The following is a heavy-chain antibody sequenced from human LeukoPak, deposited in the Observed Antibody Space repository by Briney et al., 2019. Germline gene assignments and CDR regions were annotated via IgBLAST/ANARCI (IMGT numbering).Heavy chain of an antibody. D-gene: IGHD1-26*01. Sequence: PSEALSLTCAVSGGSISSSNWWSWVRQPPGKGLEWIGEIYHSGSTYYNPSLKSRVTISVDTSKNQFSLKLSSVTAADTAVYYCARSGNNNWFDPWGQGTLVTVSS. V-gene: IGHV4-4*02. CDR3: ARSGNNNWFDP. J-gene: IGHJ5*02. CDR1: GGSISSSNW. CDR2: IYHSGST.